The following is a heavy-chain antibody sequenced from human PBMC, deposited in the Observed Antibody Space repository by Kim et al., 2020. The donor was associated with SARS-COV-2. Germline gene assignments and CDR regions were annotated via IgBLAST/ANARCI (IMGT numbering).Heavy chain of an antibody. CDR3: ARVPAASYYYYGMDV. J-gene: IGHJ6*02. V-gene: IGHV4-34*01. D-gene: IGHD2-2*01. Sequence: SLKSRVTISVDTSKNQFSLKLSSVTAADTAVYYCARVPAASYYYYGMDVWGQGTTVTVSS.